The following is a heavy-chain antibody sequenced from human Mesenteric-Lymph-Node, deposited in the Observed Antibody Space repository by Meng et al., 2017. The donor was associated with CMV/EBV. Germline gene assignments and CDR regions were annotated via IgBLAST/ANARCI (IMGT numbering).Heavy chain of an antibody. V-gene: IGHV1-46*01. Sequence: YTFTNYYMHWVRQAPGQGLEWMGLIDPSGGSTRYPQKFQGRVTVTRDTSTSTVYMELSSLRSEDTAVYYCARDRGYCSSTSCLGGIDYWGQGTLVTVSS. CDR2: IDPSGGST. D-gene: IGHD2-2*01. CDR3: ARDRGYCSSTSCLGGIDY. J-gene: IGHJ4*02. CDR1: YTFTNYY.